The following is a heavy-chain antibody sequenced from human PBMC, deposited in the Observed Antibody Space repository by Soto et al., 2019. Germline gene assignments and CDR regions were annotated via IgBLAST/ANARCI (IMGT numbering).Heavy chain of an antibody. CDR3: AKGNEALDV. J-gene: IGHJ6*02. Sequence: QLQESGPGLVRPSGTLSLTCVVSGSFLSQKNWGSWVRQSPGKNLEWIGEIYHTGRTSYNPSLQGRVTMSVYKPNNHFSLRLISVIDADTAVYYCAKGNEALDVWGQGIAVIVSS. CDR2: IYHTGRT. V-gene: IGHV4-4*02. CDR1: GSFLSQKNW. D-gene: IGHD1-1*01.